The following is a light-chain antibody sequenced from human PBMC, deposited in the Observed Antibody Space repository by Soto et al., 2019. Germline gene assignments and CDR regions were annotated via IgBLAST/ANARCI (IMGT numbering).Light chain of an antibody. CDR3: CSDARGSTLV. CDR1: SSDVGSYNL. J-gene: IGLJ3*02. Sequence: SALTQPASVSGSPGQSITISCTGTSSDVGSYNLVSWYQQHPGKAPKLMIYEDSKRPSGVSNRFCGSKSGNTASLTLSGLQAEDEADYFCCSDARGSTLVFGGGTKLTVL. CDR2: EDS. V-gene: IGLV2-23*01.